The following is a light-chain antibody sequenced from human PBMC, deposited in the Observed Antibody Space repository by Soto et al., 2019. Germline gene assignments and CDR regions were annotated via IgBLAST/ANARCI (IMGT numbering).Light chain of an antibody. Sequence: EIVMTQSPANLSVSPGERATLSCRASQSVSNNLSWYQQKPGQGPRLLIYGASTTATAIPARFSGSGCGTEFSVTISILQSEDVAVYYYQQYNKWPPYTFGQGTKVEIK. J-gene: IGKJ2*01. CDR3: QQYNKWPPYT. CDR2: GAS. V-gene: IGKV3-15*01. CDR1: QSVSNN.